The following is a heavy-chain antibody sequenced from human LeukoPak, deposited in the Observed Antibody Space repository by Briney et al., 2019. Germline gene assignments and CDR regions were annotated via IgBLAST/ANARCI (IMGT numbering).Heavy chain of an antibody. CDR3: ARATGTKVPPGY. D-gene: IGHD1-7*01. Sequence: SETLSLTCAVYGGSFSGYYWSWIRQPPGKGLEWIGEINHSGRNNYNPSLKSRVTISVDTSKNQFSLKLSSVTAADTAVYYCARATGTKVPPGYWGQGTLVTVSS. V-gene: IGHV4-34*01. J-gene: IGHJ4*02. CDR1: GGSFSGYY. CDR2: INHSGRN.